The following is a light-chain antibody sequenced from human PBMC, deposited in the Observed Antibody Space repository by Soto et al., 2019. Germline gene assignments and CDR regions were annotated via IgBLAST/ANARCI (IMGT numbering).Light chain of an antibody. J-gene: IGLJ2*01. CDR1: SGSIASNY. V-gene: IGLV6-57*01. Sequence: NFMLTQPHSVSESPGKTVTISCTRSSGSIASNYVQWYQQRPGSSPTTVIYEDNRRPSGVPDRFSGSIDSSSNSASLTISGLKTEDEADYDCQSYDSSNQVFGGWTQLTVL. CDR2: EDN. CDR3: QSYDSSNQV.